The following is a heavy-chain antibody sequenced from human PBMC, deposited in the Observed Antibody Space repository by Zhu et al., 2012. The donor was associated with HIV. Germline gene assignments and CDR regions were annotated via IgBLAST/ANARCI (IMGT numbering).Heavy chain of an antibody. V-gene: IGHV4-4*09. Sequence: QVQLQESGPGLVKPSETLSLTCTVSGGSISSYYWSWIRQPPGKGLEWIGYIYTSGSTNYNPSLKSRVTISVDTSKNQFSLKLNSVTAADTAVYYCARGGRFGYCSGGSCYRDDAFDIWGKGQWSPSLQ. CDR2: IYTSGST. CDR1: GGSISSYY. CDR3: ARGGRFGYCSGGSCYRDDAFDI. D-gene: IGHD2-15*01. J-gene: IGHJ3*02.